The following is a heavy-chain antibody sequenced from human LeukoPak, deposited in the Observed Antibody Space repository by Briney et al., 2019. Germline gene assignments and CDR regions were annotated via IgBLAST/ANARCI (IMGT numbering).Heavy chain of an antibody. CDR2: INHSGST. D-gene: IGHD3-22*01. CDR1: GGSFSGYY. CDR3: ARGYEDYYDSSGYSHFDY. V-gene: IGHV4-34*01. Sequence: SETLSLTCAVYGGSFSGYYWSWIRQPPGKGLEWIGEINHSGSTNYNPSLKSRVTISVDTSKNQFSLKLSPVTAADTAVYYCARGYEDYYDSSGYSHFDYWGQGTLVTVSS. J-gene: IGHJ4*02.